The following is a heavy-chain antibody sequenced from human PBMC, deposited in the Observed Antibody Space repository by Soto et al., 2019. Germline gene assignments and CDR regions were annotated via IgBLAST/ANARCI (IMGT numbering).Heavy chain of an antibody. Sequence: GGSLRLSCAASGFTFSSYAMSWVRQAPGKGLEWVSAISGSGGSTYYADSVKGRFTISRDNAKNSLYLQMNSLRAEDTAVYYCARDRASAATPIDYWGQGTLVTVSS. D-gene: IGHD2-15*01. CDR1: GFTFSSYA. CDR3: ARDRASAATPIDY. CDR2: ISGSGGST. J-gene: IGHJ4*02. V-gene: IGHV3-23*01.